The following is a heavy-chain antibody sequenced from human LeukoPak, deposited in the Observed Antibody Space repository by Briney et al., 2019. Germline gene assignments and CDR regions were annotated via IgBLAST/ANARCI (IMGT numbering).Heavy chain of an antibody. Sequence: ASVKVSCKASGYTFTGYYMHWVRQAPGQGLEWMGWINPNSGGTNYAQKFQGGVTMTRDTSISTAYMELSRLRSDDTAVYYCATLGYCSSTSCYTAYFDYWGQGTLVTVSS. CDR2: INPNSGGT. D-gene: IGHD2-2*02. V-gene: IGHV1-2*02. J-gene: IGHJ4*02. CDR3: ATLGYCSSTSCYTAYFDY. CDR1: GYTFTGYY.